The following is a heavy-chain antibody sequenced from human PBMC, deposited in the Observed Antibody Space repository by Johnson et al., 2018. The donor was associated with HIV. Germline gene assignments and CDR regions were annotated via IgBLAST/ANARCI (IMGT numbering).Heavy chain of an antibody. D-gene: IGHD3-16*01. V-gene: IGHV3-30-3*01. Sequence: QEKLVESGGGVVQPGRSLRLSCAASGFTFSSYAMHWVRQAPGKGLEWVAVIPYDGYNKYYADSVRGRFTISRDNSKNTLYLQMNSLRAEDTAVYYCARVRRRGQKLDAFDIWGQGTMVTVSS. CDR1: GFTFSSYA. J-gene: IGHJ3*02. CDR3: ARVRRRGQKLDAFDI. CDR2: IPYDGYNK.